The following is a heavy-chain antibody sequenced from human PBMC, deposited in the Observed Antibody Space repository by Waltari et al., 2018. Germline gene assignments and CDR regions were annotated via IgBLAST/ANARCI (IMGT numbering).Heavy chain of an antibody. V-gene: IGHV3-74*01. CDR2: INSDGSTT. CDR1: GFTLSSYW. CDR3: AKGGGWLQDY. J-gene: IGHJ4*02. Sequence: EVQLVESGGGLAQPGGSLRLACVASGFTLSSYWMHWVRQAPGKGLVWVSRINSDGSTTNYADSVKDRFTISRDNAKNTLYLQMNSLRAEDTAVYYCAKGGGWLQDYWGQGTLVTVSS. D-gene: IGHD5-12*01.